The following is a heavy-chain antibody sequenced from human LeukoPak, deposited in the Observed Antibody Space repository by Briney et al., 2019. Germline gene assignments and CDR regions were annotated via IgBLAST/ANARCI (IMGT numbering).Heavy chain of an antibody. CDR1: GFSFSSYT. J-gene: IGHJ6*03. V-gene: IGHV3-23*01. D-gene: IGHD3-3*01. Sequence: GGSLRLSCSASGFSFSSYTMTWVRQAPGKGPEWVSIISGGGDTTFYTDSVKGRFTISRDNSKNTLYLQMNSLRAEDTAVYYCAKGPKDVLRFLEWLPFYYYMDVWGKGTTVTVSS. CDR3: AKGPKDVLRFLEWLPFYYYMDV. CDR2: ISGGGDTT.